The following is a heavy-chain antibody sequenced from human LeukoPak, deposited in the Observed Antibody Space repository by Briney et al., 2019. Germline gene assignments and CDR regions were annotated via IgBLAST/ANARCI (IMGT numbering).Heavy chain of an antibody. CDR2: IFYSGST. Sequence: SETLSLTCTVSGGSISSSSYYWRWIRQPPGKALEWIGNIFYSGSTYYSPSLRSRVTISLDTSRNQFSLKLSSVTAADTAVYYCARVSSSWYQNSGGHAFDIWGQGTMVTVSS. D-gene: IGHD6-13*01. CDR1: GGSISSSSYY. CDR3: ARVSSSWYQNSGGHAFDI. J-gene: IGHJ3*02. V-gene: IGHV4-39*07.